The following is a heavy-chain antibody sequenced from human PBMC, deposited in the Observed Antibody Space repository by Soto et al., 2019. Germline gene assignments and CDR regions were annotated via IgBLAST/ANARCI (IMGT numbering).Heavy chain of an antibody. V-gene: IGHV3-66*01. J-gene: IGHJ4*02. D-gene: IGHD2-2*01. Sequence: GGSLRLSCAASGFTVSSNYMSWVRQAPGKGLEWVSVIYSGGSTYYADSVKGRFTISRDNSKNTLYLQMNSLRAEDTAVYYCARDAAVPAAQRVDYWGQGTLVTVSS. CDR3: ARDAAVPAAQRVDY. CDR1: GFTVSSNY. CDR2: IYSGGST.